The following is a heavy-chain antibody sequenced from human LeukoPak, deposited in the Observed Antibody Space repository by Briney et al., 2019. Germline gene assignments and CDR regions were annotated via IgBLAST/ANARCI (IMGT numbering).Heavy chain of an antibody. CDR2: IGWYGGST. D-gene: IGHD2-15*01. CDR3: AKDMVESSKETRNAFDI. Sequence: GGSLTLPCATSGFTFDDYTMHWLRQAPGKGLEWVSLIGWYGGSTYYSDSVKGRFTISRDNSKNSLYLQMNSLRTEDTALYYCAKDMVESSKETRNAFDIWGQGTMVTVSS. J-gene: IGHJ3*02. CDR1: GFTFDDYT. V-gene: IGHV3-43*01.